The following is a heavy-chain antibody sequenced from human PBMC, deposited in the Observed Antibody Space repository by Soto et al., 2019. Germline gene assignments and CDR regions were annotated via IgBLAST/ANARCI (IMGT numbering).Heavy chain of an antibody. CDR3: ARDPWAADY. D-gene: IGHD3-16*01. CDR2: ISYDGDNE. V-gene: IGHV3-30-3*01. Sequence: GSLRLSCAASGFTFTRYNMSWVRQAPGKGLEWAALISYDGDNEYYSDSVKGRFTVSRDNSKSTLYLQMNSLRAEDTAVYYCARDPWAADYWGQGTLVTVSS. CDR1: GFTFTRYN. J-gene: IGHJ4*02.